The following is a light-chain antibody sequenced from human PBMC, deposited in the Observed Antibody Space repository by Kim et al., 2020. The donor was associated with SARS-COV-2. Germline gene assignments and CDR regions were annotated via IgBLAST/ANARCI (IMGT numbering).Light chain of an antibody. J-gene: IGLJ1*01. CDR2: QDS. V-gene: IGLV3-1*01. CDR1: KLGDKY. CDR3: QAWDSSTNYI. Sequence: VSPGQTSSITCSGDKLGDKYACWYQQKPGQSPVLVIYQDSKRPSGIPERFSGSNSGNTATLTISGTQAMDEADYYCQAWDSSTNYIFGTGTKVTVL.